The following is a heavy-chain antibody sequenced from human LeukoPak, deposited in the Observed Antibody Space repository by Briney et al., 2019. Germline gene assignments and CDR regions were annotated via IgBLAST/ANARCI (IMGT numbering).Heavy chain of an antibody. D-gene: IGHD3-22*01. Sequence: SETLSLTCTVSGGSITSSSYYWGWIRQPPGKGLEWIGSVYYSGNTYYNSSLRSRVTISVDTSKNQFSLKLSSVTAADTAVYYCAGDQYYYDSSGYLFDYWGQGTLVTVSS. CDR1: GGSITSSSYY. J-gene: IGHJ4*02. V-gene: IGHV4-39*07. CDR2: VYYSGNT. CDR3: AGDQYYYDSSGYLFDY.